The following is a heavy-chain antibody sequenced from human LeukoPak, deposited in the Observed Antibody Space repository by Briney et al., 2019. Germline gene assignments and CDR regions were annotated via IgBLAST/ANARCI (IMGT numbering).Heavy chain of an antibody. CDR2: IYYSGST. CDR3: ARGWFGELLPDAFDI. D-gene: IGHD3-10*01. CDR1: GGSISSYY. V-gene: IGHV4-59*01. Sequence: SETLSLTFTVSGGSISSYYWSWIRQPPGKGLEWIGYIYYSGSTNYNPSLKSRVTISVDTSKNQFSLKLSSVTAADTAVYYCARGWFGELLPDAFDIWGQGTMVTVSS. J-gene: IGHJ3*02.